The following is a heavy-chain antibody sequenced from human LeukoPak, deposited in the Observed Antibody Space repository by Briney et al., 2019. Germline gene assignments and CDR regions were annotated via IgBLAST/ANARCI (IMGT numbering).Heavy chain of an antibody. CDR3: ARQAREMASPDY. CDR2: IYYSGNS. D-gene: IGHD5-24*01. J-gene: IGHJ4*02. CDR1: GGSISSKSY. Sequence: SETLSLTCTVSGGSISSKSYWGWIRQSPGKGLEWIGSIYYSGNSYYSVSLKSRVTISVDTSKNQFSLKLSSVTAADTAVYYCARQAREMASPDYWGQGTLVTVSS. V-gene: IGHV4-39*01.